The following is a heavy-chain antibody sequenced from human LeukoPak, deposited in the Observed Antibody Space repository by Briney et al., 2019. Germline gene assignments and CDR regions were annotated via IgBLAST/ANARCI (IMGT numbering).Heavy chain of an antibody. CDR2: ISYDGSNK. J-gene: IGHJ4*02. D-gene: IGHD2-2*02. CDR3: ARDAIGGEYCSSTSCYTNFDY. CDR1: GFTSSSYA. V-gene: IGHV3-30-3*01. Sequence: GRSLRLSCAASGFTSSSYAMHWVRQAPGKGLEWVAVISYDGSNKYYADSVKGRFTISRDNSKNTLYLQMNSLRAEDTAVYYCARDAIGGEYCSSTSCYTNFDYWGQGTLVTVSS.